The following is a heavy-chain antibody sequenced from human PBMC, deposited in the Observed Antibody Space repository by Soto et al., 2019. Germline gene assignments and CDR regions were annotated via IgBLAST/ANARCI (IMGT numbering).Heavy chain of an antibody. CDR1: GFTFSSYS. Sequence: EVQLVESGGGLVKPGGSLRLSCAASGFTFSSYSMNWVRQAPGKGLEWVSSISSSSSYIYYADSVKGRFTISRDNAKNSLYLQMNSLRAEDTAVYYCAGRYSSSWSPPDWYFDLWGRGTLVTVSS. V-gene: IGHV3-21*01. D-gene: IGHD6-13*01. CDR3: AGRYSSSWSPPDWYFDL. J-gene: IGHJ2*01. CDR2: ISSSSSYI.